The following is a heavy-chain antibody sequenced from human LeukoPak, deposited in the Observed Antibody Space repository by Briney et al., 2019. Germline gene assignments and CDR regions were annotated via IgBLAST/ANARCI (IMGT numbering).Heavy chain of an antibody. V-gene: IGHV3-11*04. CDR1: GFTFSDYY. Sequence: GGSLRLSCAASGFTFSDYYMSWIRQAPGKGLEWVSYISSSGSTIYYADSVKGRFTISRDNAKNSLYLQMNSLRAEDTAVYYCARVLNDFWSGYPVYYYYYMDVWGKGTTVTVSS. CDR3: ARVLNDFWSGYPVYYYYYMDV. J-gene: IGHJ6*03. D-gene: IGHD3-3*01. CDR2: ISSSGSTI.